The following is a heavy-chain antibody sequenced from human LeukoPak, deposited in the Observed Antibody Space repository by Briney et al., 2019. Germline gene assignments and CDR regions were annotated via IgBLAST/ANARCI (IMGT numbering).Heavy chain of an antibody. CDR3: AGYSSSYDY. Sequence: SETLSLTCAVYGGSFSGYYWSWIRQPAGKGLEWIGRIYTSGSTNYNPSLKSRVTMSVDTSKNQFSLKLSSVTAADTAVYYCAGYSSSYDYWGQGTLVTVSS. V-gene: IGHV4-59*10. D-gene: IGHD6-13*01. J-gene: IGHJ4*02. CDR2: IYTSGST. CDR1: GGSFSGYY.